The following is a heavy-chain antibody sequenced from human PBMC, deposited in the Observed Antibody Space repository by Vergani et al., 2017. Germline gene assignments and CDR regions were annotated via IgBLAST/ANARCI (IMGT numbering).Heavy chain of an antibody. CDR1: GITFWKFG. Sequence: EVQLVESGGGLAQPGGSLRLSCEASGITFWKFGMHWVRQGPGKGLEWVSGISWNSGAVDYADSVRGRFTISRDNAKNSLFLEMNSLRVEDTAVYFCTKGSVYYHDSAGHGYDPYTGFDLWGQGTLVTVSS. CDR2: ISWNSGAV. D-gene: IGHD5-12*01. CDR3: TKGSVYYHDSAGHGYDPYTGFDL. V-gene: IGHV3-9*01. J-gene: IGHJ3*01.